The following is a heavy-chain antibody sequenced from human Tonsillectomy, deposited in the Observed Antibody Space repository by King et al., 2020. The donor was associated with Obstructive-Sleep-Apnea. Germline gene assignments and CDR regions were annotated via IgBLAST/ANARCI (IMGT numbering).Heavy chain of an antibody. CDR3: ARLGPGYSYGFNWFDP. Sequence: VQLQESGPGLVKPSETLSLTCTVSGGSISTYYWSWIRQPPGKGLDWIGYSDYSGCTNYNPSLKSRVTISGDASKNQFSLKLSSVTAADTAVYFCARLGPGYSYGFNWFDPWGQGTLVTVSS. CDR1: GGSISTYY. V-gene: IGHV4-59*08. D-gene: IGHD5-18*01. CDR2: SDYSGCT. J-gene: IGHJ5*02.